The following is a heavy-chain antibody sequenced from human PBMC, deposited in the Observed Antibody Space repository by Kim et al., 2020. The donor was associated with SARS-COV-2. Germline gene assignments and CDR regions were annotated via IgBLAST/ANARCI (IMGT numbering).Heavy chain of an antibody. Sequence: GGSLRLSCAASGFTFSSYSMNWVRQAPGKGLEWVSSISSSSSYIYYADSVKGRFTISRDNAKNSLYLQMNSLRAEDTAVYYCARDGAPTLRFLEWQDYYYCMDVWGQGTTVTVSS. CDR3: ARDGAPTLRFLEWQDYYYCMDV. J-gene: IGHJ6*02. CDR2: ISSSSSYI. V-gene: IGHV3-21*01. D-gene: IGHD3-3*01. CDR1: GFTFSSYS.